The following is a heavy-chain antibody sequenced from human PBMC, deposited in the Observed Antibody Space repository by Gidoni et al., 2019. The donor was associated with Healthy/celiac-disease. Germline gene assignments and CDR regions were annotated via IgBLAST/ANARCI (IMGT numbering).Heavy chain of an antibody. Sequence: QVQLQESGPGLVKPSQTLSLTCTVSGGPISSGGYYWSWIRQHPGKGLEWVGYIYYSGSTYYNPSLKSRVTISVDTSKNQFSLKLSSVTAADTAVYFCARGIVGGYDWVLENWFDPWGQGTLVTVSS. CDR3: ARGIVGGYDWVLENWFDP. V-gene: IGHV4-31*03. J-gene: IGHJ5*02. D-gene: IGHD5-12*01. CDR1: GGPISSGGYY. CDR2: IYYSGST.